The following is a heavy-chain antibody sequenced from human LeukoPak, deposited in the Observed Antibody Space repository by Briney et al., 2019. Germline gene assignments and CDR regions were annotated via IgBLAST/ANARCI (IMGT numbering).Heavy chain of an antibody. J-gene: IGHJ1*01. V-gene: IGHV1-2*02. CDR1: GYTFTGYY. D-gene: IGHD6-19*01. Sequence: ASVKVSCKASGYTFTGYYMHWVRQAPGQGLEWMGWINPNSGGTNYAQKFQGRVTMTRDTSIRTAYMELSRLTSDDTAVYYCASPAGTETAFKHWGQGTLVTVSS. CDR3: ASPAGTETAFKH. CDR2: INPNSGGT.